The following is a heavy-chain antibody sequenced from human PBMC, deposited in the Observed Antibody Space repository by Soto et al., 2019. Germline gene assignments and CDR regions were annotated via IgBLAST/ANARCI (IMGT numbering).Heavy chain of an antibody. D-gene: IGHD3-16*02. CDR1: GGSISSYH. J-gene: IGHJ4*02. Sequence: SETLSLTCTVSGGSISSYHWSWIRQPTGKGLEWIGYIYYSGSTNYNPSLKSRVTISVDTSKNQFSLKLSSVTAADTAVYYCARAGYVWGSYRYFDYWGQGTLVTVSS. CDR2: IYYSGST. CDR3: ARAGYVWGSYRYFDY. V-gene: IGHV4-59*01.